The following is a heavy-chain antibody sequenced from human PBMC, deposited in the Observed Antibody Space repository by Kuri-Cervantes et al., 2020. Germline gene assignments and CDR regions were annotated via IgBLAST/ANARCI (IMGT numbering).Heavy chain of an antibody. CDR3: ARVDIVVVVATNILSAFDM. J-gene: IGHJ3*02. D-gene: IGHD2-15*01. Sequence: GESLKISCAASGFTFSSYGMHWVRQAPGKGLEWVAVISYDGSNKYYADSVKGRFTISRDNSKNTLYLQMNSLRAADTAVYYCARVDIVVVVATNILSAFDMWGQGTMVTVSS. CDR1: GFTFSSYG. V-gene: IGHV3-30*03. CDR2: ISYDGSNK.